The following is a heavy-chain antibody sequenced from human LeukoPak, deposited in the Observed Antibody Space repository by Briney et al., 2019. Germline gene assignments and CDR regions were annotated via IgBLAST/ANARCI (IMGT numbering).Heavy chain of an antibody. D-gene: IGHD3/OR15-3a*01. CDR2: IFYTGTT. Sequence: PGGSLRLSCAASGFTFSSYTMTWVRQAPGKGLEWIANIFYTGTTHYNPSLKSRVTISVDTSKNQFSLKVNSVTAADTAVYYCARRGLDWSVFDYWGLGTLVTVSS. CDR1: GFTFSSYT. CDR3: ARRGLDWSVFDY. V-gene: IGHV4-39*01. J-gene: IGHJ4*02.